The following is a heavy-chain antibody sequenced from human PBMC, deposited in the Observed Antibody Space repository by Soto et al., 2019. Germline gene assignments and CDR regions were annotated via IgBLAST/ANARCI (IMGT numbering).Heavy chain of an antibody. CDR1: GFRFDDYN. Sequence: PGGSLRLSCAASGFRFDDYNMHWVRQAPGKGLEWVSLITWNGGNSYYADSVKGRFTISRDGTTKSLCLQMTSLKREDTGLYFCARETLSYGSALDVWGQGTTVTVSS. D-gene: IGHD3-16*01. CDR2: ITWNGGNS. CDR3: ARETLSYGSALDV. J-gene: IGHJ6*02. V-gene: IGHV3-43*01.